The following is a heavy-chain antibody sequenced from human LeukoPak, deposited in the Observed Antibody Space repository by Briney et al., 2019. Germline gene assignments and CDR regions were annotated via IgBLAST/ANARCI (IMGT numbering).Heavy chain of an antibody. CDR2: IYTSGST. V-gene: IGHV4-61*02. D-gene: IGHD4-23*01. CDR1: GGSISSGSYY. J-gene: IGHJ6*03. Sequence: SETLSLTCTVSGGSISSGSYYWSWIRQPAGKGLEWIGRIYTSGSTNYNPSLKSRVTISVDTSKNQFSLKLSSVTAADTAVYYCATRRGNPGDYYMDVWGKGTTVTVSS. CDR3: ATRRGNPGDYYMDV.